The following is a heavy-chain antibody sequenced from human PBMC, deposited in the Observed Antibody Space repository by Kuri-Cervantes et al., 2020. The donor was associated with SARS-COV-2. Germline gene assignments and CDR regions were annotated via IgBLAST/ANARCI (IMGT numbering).Heavy chain of an antibody. CDR2: ISGSGGST. V-gene: IGHV3-23*01. Sequence: GGSLRLSCAASGFSFSSYGMSWVRQAPGKGLEWVSAISGSGGSTYYADSVKGRFTISRDNYKNSLYLQMNSLRAEDTAVYYCAKGIRRFLESLDYWGQGTLVTVSS. CDR1: GFSFSSYG. CDR3: AKGIRRFLESLDY. D-gene: IGHD3-3*01. J-gene: IGHJ4*02.